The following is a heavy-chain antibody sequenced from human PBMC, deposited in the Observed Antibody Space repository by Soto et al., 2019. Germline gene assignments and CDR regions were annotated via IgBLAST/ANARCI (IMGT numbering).Heavy chain of an antibody. Sequence: GGSLRLSCAASGFTFNYYWMHWVRQAPGQGLVWVSHIHSDGSTTTYADSVKGRFTISRDNAKNTLYLQMNSLRAEDTAVYYCVRGDKGGFDLWGQGTSVTGSS. V-gene: IGHV3-74*01. CDR2: IHSDGSTT. CDR3: VRGDKGGFDL. D-gene: IGHD2-15*01. CDR1: GFTFNYYW. J-gene: IGHJ3*01.